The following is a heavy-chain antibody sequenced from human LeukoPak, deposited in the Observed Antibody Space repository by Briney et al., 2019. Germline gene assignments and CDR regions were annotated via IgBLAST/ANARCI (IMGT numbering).Heavy chain of an antibody. V-gene: IGHV4-59*11. J-gene: IGHJ4*02. Sequence: SETLSLTCTVSGASMSNHYWSWIRQPPGKGLEWIGYIYDSETTNYNPSLKSRVTMSVDTSKSQFSLRLSSVTAADTALYYCATRPGGTSWYGVFDYWSRGTLVTVSS. CDR2: IYDSETT. CDR3: ATRPGGTSWYGVFDY. CDR1: GASMSNHY. D-gene: IGHD6-13*01.